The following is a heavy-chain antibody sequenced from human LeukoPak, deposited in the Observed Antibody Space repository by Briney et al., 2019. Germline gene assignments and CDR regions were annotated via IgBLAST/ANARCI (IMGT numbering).Heavy chain of an antibody. D-gene: IGHD6-13*01. V-gene: IGHV4-59*01. Sequence: ETLSLTCTVSGGSIISYYWSWIRQPPGKGLEWIGYIYYSGSTNYNPSLKSRVTISVATSKNQFSLKLSSVTAADTAVYYCARVSGSIAAAGTRYYYYYMDVWGKGTTVTISS. CDR3: ARVSGSIAAAGTRYYYYYMDV. CDR2: IYYSGST. J-gene: IGHJ6*03. CDR1: GGSIISYY.